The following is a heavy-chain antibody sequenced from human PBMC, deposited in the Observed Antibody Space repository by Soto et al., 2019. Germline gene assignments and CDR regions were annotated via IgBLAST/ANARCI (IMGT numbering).Heavy chain of an antibody. CDR2: INHSEST. V-gene: IGHV4-34*01. CDR1: GGSFSGYY. CDR3: ARDGARENLDS. J-gene: IGHJ4*02. Sequence: PSGTLSLTCAVYGGSFSGYYWTWIRQPPGKGLEWIGEINHSESTNYNPSLKSRVTISVDTSKNQFSLKLSSVTAADTAVYYCARDGARENLDSWGQGTLVTVSS. D-gene: IGHD1-26*01.